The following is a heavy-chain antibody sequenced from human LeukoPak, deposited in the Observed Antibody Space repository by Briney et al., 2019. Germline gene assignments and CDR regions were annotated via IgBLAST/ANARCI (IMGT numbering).Heavy chain of an antibody. V-gene: IGHV4-61*02. Sequence: SETLSLTCTVSGGSISSGSYYWSWIRQPAGKGLGWIGRIYTSGSTNYNPSLKSRVTISVDTSKNQFSLKLSSVTAADTAVYYCARVARKGSIVDYWGQGTLVTVSS. CDR2: IYTSGST. J-gene: IGHJ4*02. CDR1: GGSISSGSYY. CDR3: ARVARKGSIVDY. D-gene: IGHD2-21*01.